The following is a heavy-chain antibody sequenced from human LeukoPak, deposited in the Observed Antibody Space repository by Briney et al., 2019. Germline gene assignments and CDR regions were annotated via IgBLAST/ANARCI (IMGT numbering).Heavy chain of an antibody. J-gene: IGHJ4*02. CDR3: ARDHTAVTPLFDC. CDR1: GFTFSSYS. V-gene: IGHV3-48*02. D-gene: IGHD4-17*01. Sequence: GGSLRLSCAASGFTFSSYSMNWVRQAPGKGLEWVSYISSSGSTIYYAGSVKGRFTISRDNAKNSLYLQMNSLRDEDTAVYYCARDHTAVTPLFDCWGQGTLVTVSS. CDR2: ISSSGSTI.